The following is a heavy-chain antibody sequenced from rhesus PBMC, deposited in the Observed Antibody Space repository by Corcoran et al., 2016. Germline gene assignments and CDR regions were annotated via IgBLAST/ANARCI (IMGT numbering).Heavy chain of an antibody. CDR1: GGSLSSSY. J-gene: IGHJ4*01. V-gene: IGHV4-169*01. D-gene: IGHD3-16*01. CDR2: IYGSGSST. Sequence: QLQLQESGPGLVKPSETLSVTCAVSGGSLSSSYWSWIRQASGKGLEWIGYIYGSGSSTNYNPSLKSRVTLSVDTSKNQLSLKLSSVTTADTAVYYCARHLGSYYPFDYWGQGVLVTVSS. CDR3: ARHLGSYYPFDY.